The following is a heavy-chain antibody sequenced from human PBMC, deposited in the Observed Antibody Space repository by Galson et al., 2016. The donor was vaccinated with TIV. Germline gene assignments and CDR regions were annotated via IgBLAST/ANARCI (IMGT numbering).Heavy chain of an antibody. D-gene: IGHD3-22*01. V-gene: IGHV1-2*02. J-gene: IGHJ4*02. Sequence: SVKVSCKASGYTFTDYYVHWVRQAPGQGLEWMGWIHPNSGGTIYAQKFQGRVTMTRDTSISTAFMEVKKLRYDDTALYFCARDDGSTSGSNFWGQGTLVTVSS. CDR1: GYTFTDYY. CDR3: ARDDGSTSGSNF. CDR2: IHPNSGGT.